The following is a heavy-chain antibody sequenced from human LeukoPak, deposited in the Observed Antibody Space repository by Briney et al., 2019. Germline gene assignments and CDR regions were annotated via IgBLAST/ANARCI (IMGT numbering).Heavy chain of an antibody. CDR2: INPNSGGT. CDR1: GYTFTDFY. Sequence: GASVKVSCKASGYTFTDFYIHWVRQAPGQGLEWMGWINPNSGGTNYAQKFQGRVTMTRDTSISTAYMELSRLRSDDTAVYYCARDLATVTIPYYWGQGTLVTVSS. D-gene: IGHD4-17*01. J-gene: IGHJ4*02. V-gene: IGHV1-2*02. CDR3: ARDLATVTIPYY.